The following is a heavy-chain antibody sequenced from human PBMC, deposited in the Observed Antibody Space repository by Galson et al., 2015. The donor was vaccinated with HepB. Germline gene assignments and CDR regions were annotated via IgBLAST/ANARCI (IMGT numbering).Heavy chain of an antibody. Sequence: SVKVSCKASGYTSTSYVISWVRQAPGQGLEWLGRISGYNGHTNYAQNLQSQVTMTTDTSTSTAYLELRRLKSDDTAIYYCARGGTGSDYWGQGTLVTVSS. D-gene: IGHD6-19*01. CDR3: ARGGTGSDY. CDR2: ISGYNGHT. J-gene: IGHJ4*02. V-gene: IGHV1-18*04. CDR1: GYTSTSYV.